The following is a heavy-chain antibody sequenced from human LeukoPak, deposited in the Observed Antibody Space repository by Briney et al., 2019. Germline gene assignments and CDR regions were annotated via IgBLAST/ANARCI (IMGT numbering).Heavy chain of an antibody. CDR1: GGSISSYY. D-gene: IGHD3-3*01. CDR2: IYTSGST. CDR3: ARVYSITIFGVYYYMDV. J-gene: IGHJ6*03. V-gene: IGHV4-4*07. Sequence: SETLSLTCTVSGGSISSYYWSRIRQPAGKGLEWIGRIYTSGSTNYNPSLKSRVTMSVDTSKNQFSLKLSSVTAADTAVYYCARVYSITIFGVYYYMDVWGKGTTVTVSS.